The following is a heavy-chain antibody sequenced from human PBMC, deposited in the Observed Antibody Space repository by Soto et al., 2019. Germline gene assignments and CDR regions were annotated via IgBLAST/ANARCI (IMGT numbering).Heavy chain of an antibody. CDR1: GGSISSYY. D-gene: IGHD2-2*01. CDR2: IYYSGST. CDR3: ARYSYVRQLPLYFDY. J-gene: IGHJ4*02. V-gene: IGHV4-59*01. Sequence: SETLSLTCTVSGGSISSYYWSWIRQPPGKGLEWIGYIYYSGSTNYNPSLKSRVTISVDTSKNQFSLKLSSVTAADTAVYYCARYSYVRQLPLYFDYWGQGTLVTVSS.